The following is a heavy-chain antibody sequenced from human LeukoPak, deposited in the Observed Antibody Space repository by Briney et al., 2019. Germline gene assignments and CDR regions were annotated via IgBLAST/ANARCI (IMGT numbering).Heavy chain of an antibody. J-gene: IGHJ4*02. V-gene: IGHV1-18*01. D-gene: IGHD3-10*01. CDR2: ISAYNGNT. CDR3: ARPRLTYYYRSGSYSLSH. CDR1: GHTFTSYG. Sequence: GSSVKVSCKASGHTFTSYGISWVRQAPGQGLEWMGWISAYNGNTNYAQKLQGRVTMTTDTSTSTAYMELRRLRSDDTTVHYCARPRLTYYYRSGSYSLSHWGQGTLVTVSS.